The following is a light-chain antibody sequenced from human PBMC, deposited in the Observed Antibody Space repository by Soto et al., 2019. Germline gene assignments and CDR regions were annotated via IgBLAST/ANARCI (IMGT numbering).Light chain of an antibody. V-gene: IGKV3-15*01. Sequence: EILMTQSPATLSVSPGERATLSCRASQSVTSNSAWYQQKPGQAPRLPIYGTSTRATGIPARFSGSGSGTEFTLTISSLQSEDFAVYYCQQYDNWLTFGGGTKV. J-gene: IGKJ4*01. CDR3: QQYDNWLT. CDR1: QSVTSN. CDR2: GTS.